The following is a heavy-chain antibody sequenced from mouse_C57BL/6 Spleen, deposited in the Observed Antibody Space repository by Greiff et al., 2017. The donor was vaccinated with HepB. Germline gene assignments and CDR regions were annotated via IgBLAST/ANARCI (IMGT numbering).Heavy chain of an antibody. CDR1: GYTFTDYY. J-gene: IGHJ2*01. CDR3: ARWTTVVATDYFDY. V-gene: IGHV1-26*01. Sequence: VQLQQSGPELVKPGASVKISCKASGYTFTDYYMNWVKQSHGKSLEWIGDINPNNGGTSYNQKFKGKATLTVDKSSSTAYMELRSLTSEYSAVYYCARWTTVVATDYFDYWGQGTTLTVSS. D-gene: IGHD1-1*01. CDR2: INPNNGGT.